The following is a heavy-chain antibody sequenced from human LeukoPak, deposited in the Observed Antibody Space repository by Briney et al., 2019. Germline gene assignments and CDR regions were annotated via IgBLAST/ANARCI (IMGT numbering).Heavy chain of an antibody. CDR3: ARLDVDTAMVSGDY. CDR2: INYSGST. V-gene: IGHV4-39*01. CDR1: GGSISSSSHY. D-gene: IGHD5-18*01. J-gene: IGHJ4*02. Sequence: PSETLSLTCSVSGGSISSSSHYWGWIRQPPGKGLEWIGSINYSGSTYYNASLKSRVTISVDTSKNQFSLKLSSMTAADTAVFYCARLDVDTAMVSGDYWGQGTLVTVSS.